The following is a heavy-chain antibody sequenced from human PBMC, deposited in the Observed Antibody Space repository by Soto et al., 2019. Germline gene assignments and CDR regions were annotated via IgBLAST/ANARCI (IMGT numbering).Heavy chain of an antibody. CDR2: IYYSGST. J-gene: IGHJ4*02. D-gene: IGHD5-12*01. CDR3: ASHSGYDWVLDY. V-gene: IGHV4-59*08. CDR1: GGSISSYY. Sequence: SETLSLTCTVSGGSISSYYWSWIRQPPGKGLEWIGYIYYSGSTNYNPSLKSRVTISVDTSKNQFSLKLSSVTAADTAVYYCASHSGYDWVLDYWGQGTLVTVSS.